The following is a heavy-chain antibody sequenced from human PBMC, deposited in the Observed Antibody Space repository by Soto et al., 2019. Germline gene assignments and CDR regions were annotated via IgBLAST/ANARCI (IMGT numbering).Heavy chain of an antibody. V-gene: IGHV1-3*05. D-gene: IGHD2-21*02. J-gene: IGHJ4*02. CDR3: ARRIVVVTALDY. Sequence: QVQLVQSGAEEKKPGASVKVSCKASGYTFTSYAMHWVRQAPGQRLERMGWINAGNGNTKYSQKLQGRVTITRDTSASTAYMELSSLRSEDTAVYYFARRIVVVTALDYWGRGTLVTVSS. CDR2: INAGNGNT. CDR1: GYTFTSYA.